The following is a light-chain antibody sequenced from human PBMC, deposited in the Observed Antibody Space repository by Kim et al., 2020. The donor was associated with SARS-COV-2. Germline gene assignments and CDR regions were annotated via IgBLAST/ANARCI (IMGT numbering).Light chain of an antibody. CDR3: QSYDSSRSGWV. Sequence: QRVTISCTGSRSNTGAGYDVHWYQQLPGTAPKLLIYGNKNRPSGVPDRFSASKSGTSASLAITGLQAEDEADYYCQSYDSSRSGWVFGGGTKVTVL. CDR1: RSNTGAGYD. CDR2: GNK. V-gene: IGLV1-40*01. J-gene: IGLJ3*02.